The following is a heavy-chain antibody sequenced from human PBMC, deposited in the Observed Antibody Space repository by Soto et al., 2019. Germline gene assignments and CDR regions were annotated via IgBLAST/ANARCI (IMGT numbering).Heavy chain of an antibody. CDR1: GGSISSYY. CDR3: ARRVLWFGELPDAFDI. Sequence: SETLSLTCTVSGGSISSYYWSWIRQPPGKGLEWIGYIYYSGSTNYNPSLKSRVTISVDTSKNQFSLKLSSVTAADTAVYYWARRVLWFGELPDAFDIWGQGTMVTVSS. V-gene: IGHV4-59*01. D-gene: IGHD3-10*01. CDR2: IYYSGST. J-gene: IGHJ3*02.